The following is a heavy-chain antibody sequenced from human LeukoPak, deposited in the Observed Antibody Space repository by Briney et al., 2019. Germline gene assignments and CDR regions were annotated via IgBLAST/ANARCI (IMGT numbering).Heavy chain of an antibody. CDR1: GFTFSSYA. J-gene: IGHJ4*02. CDR2: ISESGGYT. D-gene: IGHD3-22*01. V-gene: IGHV3-23*01. CDR3: ATEDSSDYYSFDY. Sequence: PGGSLRLSCAGSGFTFSSYAMSGVRQAPGKGLEWVSAISESGGYTKYADPVKGRFTISRDNSKNTLYLQMNSLKAEDTAAYYCATEDSSDYYSFDYWGQGTLVTVSS.